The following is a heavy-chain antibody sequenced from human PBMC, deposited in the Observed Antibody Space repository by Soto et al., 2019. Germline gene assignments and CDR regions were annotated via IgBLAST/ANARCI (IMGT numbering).Heavy chain of an antibody. V-gene: IGHV3-11*01. CDR3: ARLGGYDPYYYYMDV. Sequence: GGSLRLSCAASGFTFSDYYMSWIRQAPGKGLEWVSYISSSGSTIYYAGSAKGRFTISRDNAKNSLYLQMNSLRAEDTAVYYCARLGGYDPYYYYMDVWGKGTTVTVSS. CDR1: GFTFSDYY. D-gene: IGHD5-12*01. CDR2: ISSSGSTI. J-gene: IGHJ6*03.